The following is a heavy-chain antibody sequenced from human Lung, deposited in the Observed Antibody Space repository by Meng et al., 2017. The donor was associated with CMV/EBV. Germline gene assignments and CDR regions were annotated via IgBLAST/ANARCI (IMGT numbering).Heavy chain of an antibody. Sequence: SLKISCAASGFTFSDYAMHWVRQAPGKGLEWVTVISNAGSIKYYADSVKGRFTISRDNSKNTLYLQLNSLRAEDTAVYYCARKTMDGSTWFYDYWGAGTXVTGAS. CDR1: GFTFSDYA. CDR3: ARKTMDGSTWFYDY. CDR2: ISNAGSIK. D-gene: IGHD6-13*01. V-gene: IGHV3-30-3*01. J-gene: IGHJ4*02.